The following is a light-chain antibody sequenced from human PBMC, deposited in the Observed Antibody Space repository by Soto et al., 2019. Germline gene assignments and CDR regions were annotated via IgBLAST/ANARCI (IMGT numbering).Light chain of an antibody. CDR2: DAS. J-gene: IGKJ4*01. CDR1: QSVSSD. Sequence: EIVMTQSPATLSVSPGERATLSCRASQSVSSDLAWYQQKPGQAPRLLIYDASTRATGIPVRFSGSGSGTEFTLTFSSLQSEDFALYYCQQYNKWSPLIFGGGTKVEI. V-gene: IGKV3-15*01. CDR3: QQYNKWSPLI.